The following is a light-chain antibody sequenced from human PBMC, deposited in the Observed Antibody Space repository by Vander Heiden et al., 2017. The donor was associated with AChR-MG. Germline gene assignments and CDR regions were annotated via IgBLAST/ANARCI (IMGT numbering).Light chain of an antibody. CDR1: QSVGGD. CDR3: QQYNHWPIT. CDR2: GSV. Sequence: VMTQSPATLSVSPGEGATLSCRASQSVGGDVAWFQQKPVQAPRLLIFGSVTRGTGIPARFSGSGFGTEFTLTISSLQSEDFALYYCQQYNHWPITFGGGIKVEIK. J-gene: IGKJ4*01. V-gene: IGKV3-15*01.